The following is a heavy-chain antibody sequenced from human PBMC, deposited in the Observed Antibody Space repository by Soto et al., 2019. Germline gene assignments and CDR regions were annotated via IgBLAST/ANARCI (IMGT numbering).Heavy chain of an antibody. CDR3: AKDLRPDGRYDLDN. CDR2: IVGDGSQL. V-gene: IGHV3-23*01. Sequence: EVQLLESGGGLAQPGGSLRLSCVGSGFDFRIYAMNWLRQAPGKGLEWVAVIVGDGSQLSYADSVRGRFTISRDNSKNTLYLQMDSLRAEDTAVYYCAKDLRPDGRYDLDNWGQGTLVTVSS. J-gene: IGHJ4*02. CDR1: GFDFRIYA. D-gene: IGHD1-26*01.